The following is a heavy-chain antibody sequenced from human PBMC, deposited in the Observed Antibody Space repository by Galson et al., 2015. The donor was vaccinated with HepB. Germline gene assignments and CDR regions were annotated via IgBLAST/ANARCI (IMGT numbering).Heavy chain of an antibody. V-gene: IGHV1-46*03. CDR1: GYTFTSYY. Sequence: SVKVSCKASGYTFTSYYLHWVRQAPGQGLEWMGIINPSGGSTNYAQKFQGRVTMTRDTSTSTLYMELSSLRSEDTAVYYCAYGDYGQIDYWGQGTLVTVSS. D-gene: IGHD4-17*01. J-gene: IGHJ4*02. CDR3: AYGDYGQIDY. CDR2: INPSGGST.